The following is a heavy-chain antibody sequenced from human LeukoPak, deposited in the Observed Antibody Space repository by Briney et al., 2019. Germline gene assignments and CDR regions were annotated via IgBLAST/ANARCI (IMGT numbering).Heavy chain of an antibody. CDR2: INLSGGST. Sequence: ASVKVSCKASGYTFTSYHMHWVRQAPGQGLEWMGKINLSGGSTTYAQKFQGRVAMTRDTSTSTVYMELSSLRSEDTAVYYCARAGSSWFDPWGQGTLVTVSS. D-gene: IGHD3-10*01. J-gene: IGHJ5*02. V-gene: IGHV1-46*01. CDR1: GYTFTSYH. CDR3: ARAGSSWFDP.